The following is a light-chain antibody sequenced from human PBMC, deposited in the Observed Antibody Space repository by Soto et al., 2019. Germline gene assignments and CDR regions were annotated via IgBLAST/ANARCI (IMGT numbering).Light chain of an antibody. Sequence: GDRVTITCQASQDITTYLHWYQQKPGKAPKLLISDASSLAPGVPSRFSGSGSGTDFSFTISSLQPEDSGIYYCQQYYDLPPLTFGGGSTME. V-gene: IGKV1-33*01. CDR1: QDITTY. CDR3: QQYYDLPPLT. CDR2: DAS. J-gene: IGKJ4*01.